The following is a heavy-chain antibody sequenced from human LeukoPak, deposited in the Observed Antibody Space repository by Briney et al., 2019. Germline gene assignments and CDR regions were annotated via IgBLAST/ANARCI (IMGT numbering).Heavy chain of an antibody. CDR1: GYTFTGYY. CDR3: ARARRDSSGYYYVLLDY. J-gene: IGHJ4*02. Sequence: ASVRVSCKASGYTFTGYYIHWVRQAPGQGLEWMGWINPNSGGTNYAQKFQGRVTMTRDTSISTAYMELSRLRSDDTAVYYCARARRDSSGYYYVLLDYWGQGTLVTVSS. V-gene: IGHV1-2*02. D-gene: IGHD3-22*01. CDR2: INPNSGGT.